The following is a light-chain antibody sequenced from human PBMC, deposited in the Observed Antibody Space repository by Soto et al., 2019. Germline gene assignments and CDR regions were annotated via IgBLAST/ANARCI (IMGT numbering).Light chain of an antibody. J-gene: IGKJ5*01. V-gene: IGKV1-33*01. CDR1: QDISNY. CDR2: DAS. CDR3: QKYDNLPIT. Sequence: DIQMTQSPSSLSASVGDRVTITCQASQDISNYLNWYQQKPGKAPKLLIYDASNLETGVPSRFSGSGSGTDFTLPISSLQPEDIATYYCQKYDNLPITFGQGTRLEIK.